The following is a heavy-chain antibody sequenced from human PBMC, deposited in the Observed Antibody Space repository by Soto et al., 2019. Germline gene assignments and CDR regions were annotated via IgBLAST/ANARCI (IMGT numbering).Heavy chain of an antibody. Sequence: QITLKESGPTLVKPTQTLTLTCTFSGLSLSTSGVGVGWIRQPPGKALEWLALIYWDDDKHYSPSMKSRLTITKDTYKDQVVLTMTNIVPVDTATYDCAHSRYGEHFDYWGQGTLVTVSS. CDR1: GLSLSTSGVG. D-gene: IGHD4-17*01. CDR3: AHSRYGEHFDY. J-gene: IGHJ4*02. CDR2: IYWDDDK. V-gene: IGHV2-5*02.